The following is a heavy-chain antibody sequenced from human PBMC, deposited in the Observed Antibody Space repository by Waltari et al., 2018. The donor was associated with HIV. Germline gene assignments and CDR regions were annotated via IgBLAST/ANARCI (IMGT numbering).Heavy chain of an antibody. CDR1: GFNFRSYW. Sequence: DVRLEESGGNLVQPGGSLRLSCAASGFNFRSYWMHWIRHAPGKGLVWVSHMNIDGSETSYLDSVKGRFTISRDNTKNTVYLQMNGLIVDDTAIYYCTRDLSTYGHEFDYWGQGTRVTVAS. D-gene: IGHD2-2*01. CDR3: TRDLSTYGHEFDY. CDR2: MNIDGSET. V-gene: IGHV3-74*01. J-gene: IGHJ4*02.